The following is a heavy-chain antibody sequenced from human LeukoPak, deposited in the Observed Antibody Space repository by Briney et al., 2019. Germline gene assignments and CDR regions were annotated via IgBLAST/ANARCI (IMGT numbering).Heavy chain of an antibody. V-gene: IGHV4-34*01. D-gene: IGHD5-18*01. CDR1: GGSFSGYY. CDR3: ARGGYSYGYNWFDS. CDR2: INHSGST. Sequence: SETLSLTCAVYGGSFSGYYWSWIRQPPGKGLEWIGEINHSGSTNYNPSLKSRVTISVDTSKNQFSLKLSSVTAADTAVYYCARGGYSYGYNWFDSWGQGTLVTVSS. J-gene: IGHJ5*01.